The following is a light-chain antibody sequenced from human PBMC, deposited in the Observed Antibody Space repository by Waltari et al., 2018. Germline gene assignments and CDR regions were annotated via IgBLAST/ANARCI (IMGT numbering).Light chain of an antibody. V-gene: IGLV4-69*01. CDR1: GGHSGNA. CDR2: LNSDGSH. Sequence: QLVLTQSPSASASLGASVTLTCTLSGGHSGNAIPCHQQQPEKGPRYLMKLNSDGSHHKGDGIPDRFSGSSSGAERYLSISSVQSEDEADYYCQTWGTDSRVFGGGTKLTVL. CDR3: QTWGTDSRV. J-gene: IGLJ3*02.